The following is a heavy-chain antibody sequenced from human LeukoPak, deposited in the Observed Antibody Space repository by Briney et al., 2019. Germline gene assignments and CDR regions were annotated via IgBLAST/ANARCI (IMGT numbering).Heavy chain of an antibody. D-gene: IGHD4-17*01. Sequence: GSLRLSCAASGFTFSSYAMSWVRQAPGKGLEWVGRIKSKTDGGTTDYAAPVKGRFTISRDDSKNILYLQLNSLKTDDTAVYYCTTADYGDHQFDYWGQGTLVTVSS. CDR2: IKSKTDGGTT. CDR1: GFTFSSYA. CDR3: TTADYGDHQFDY. J-gene: IGHJ4*02. V-gene: IGHV3-15*01.